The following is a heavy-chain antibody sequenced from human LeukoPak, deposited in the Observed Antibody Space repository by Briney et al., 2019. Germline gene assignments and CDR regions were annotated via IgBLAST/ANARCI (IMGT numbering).Heavy chain of an antibody. Sequence: PGGSLRLSCAASGFTFSAYSMNWVRQAPGKGLEWVSSITSRSDYIYYADSVEGRFTISRDNTKNSLYLQMSSLRAEDTAVYYRATNYHSDWWGQGTLVTVSS. CDR3: ATNYHSDW. V-gene: IGHV3-21*01. D-gene: IGHD3-3*01. CDR1: GFTFSAYS. CDR2: ITSRSDYI. J-gene: IGHJ4*02.